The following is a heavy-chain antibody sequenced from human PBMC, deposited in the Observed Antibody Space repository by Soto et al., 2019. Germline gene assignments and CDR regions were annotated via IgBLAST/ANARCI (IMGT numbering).Heavy chain of an antibody. CDR1: GGSFSGYY. V-gene: IGHV4-34*01. CDR3: ARGLRLANGMDV. Sequence: PSETLSLTCAVYGGSFSGYYWSWIRQPPGKGLEWIGEINHSGSTNYNPSLKSRVTISVDTSKNQFSLKLSSVTAADTAVYYCARGLRLANGMDVWGQGTTVTVSS. J-gene: IGHJ6*02. D-gene: IGHD4-17*01. CDR2: INHSGST.